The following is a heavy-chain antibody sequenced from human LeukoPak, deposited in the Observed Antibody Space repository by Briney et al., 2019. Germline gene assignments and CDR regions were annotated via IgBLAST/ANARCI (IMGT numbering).Heavy chain of an antibody. CDR1: GCTFSSYA. CDR2: ISGSGGTT. D-gene: IGHD6-19*01. Sequence: GGSLRLSWAASGCTFSSYAMSWVRQAPGRGLEWVSAISGSGGTTYYADSVKGRFTISRDNAKNSLYLQMNSLRAEDTAVYYCARDFSPPSGWTEYFQHWGQGTLVTVSS. V-gene: IGHV3-23*01. J-gene: IGHJ1*01. CDR3: ARDFSPPSGWTEYFQH.